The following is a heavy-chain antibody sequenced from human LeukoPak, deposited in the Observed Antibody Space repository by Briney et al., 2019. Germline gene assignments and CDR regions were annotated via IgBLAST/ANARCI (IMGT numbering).Heavy chain of an antibody. Sequence: GGSLRLSCAASGFTVSSNYMSWVRQAPGKGLEWVSVIYSGGGTYYADSVKGRFTISRDNSKNTLYLQMNSLRAEDTAVYYCARGGDSSGYWPLGYMDVWGKGTTVTVSS. D-gene: IGHD3-22*01. CDR3: ARGGDSSGYWPLGYMDV. CDR2: IYSGGGT. CDR1: GFTVSSNY. J-gene: IGHJ6*03. V-gene: IGHV3-53*01.